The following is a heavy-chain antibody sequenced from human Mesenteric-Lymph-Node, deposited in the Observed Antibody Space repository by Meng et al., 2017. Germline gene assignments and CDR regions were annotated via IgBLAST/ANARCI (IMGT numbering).Heavy chain of an antibody. CDR1: GDSVSSNIAA. Sequence: LRLSCVISGDSVSSNIAAWNWVRQSPSGGLEWLGRTYYRSKWFNEYAVSVQSRITINSDTSKNQFSLQLNFVTPEDAAIYYCARAIGKNWFDPWGQGTQVTVSS. D-gene: IGHD2/OR15-2a*01. V-gene: IGHV6-1*01. CDR2: TYYRSKWFN. J-gene: IGHJ5*02. CDR3: ARAIGKNWFDP.